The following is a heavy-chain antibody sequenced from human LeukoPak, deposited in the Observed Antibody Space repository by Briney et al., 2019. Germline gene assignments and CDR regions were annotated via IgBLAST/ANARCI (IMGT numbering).Heavy chain of an antibody. D-gene: IGHD3-10*01. V-gene: IGHV4-34*01. J-gene: IGHJ4*02. Sequence: SETLSLTCAVYGGSFSGYYWSWIRQPPGKGLEWIAEINHSGSTNYNPSLKSRVTISVDTSKNQFSLKLSSVTAADTAVYYCARLTNGSGSSFDYWGQGTLVTVSS. CDR1: GGSFSGYY. CDR3: ARLTNGSGSSFDY. CDR2: INHSGST.